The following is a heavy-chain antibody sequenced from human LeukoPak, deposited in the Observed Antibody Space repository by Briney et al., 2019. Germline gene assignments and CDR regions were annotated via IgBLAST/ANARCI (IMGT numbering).Heavy chain of an antibody. CDR3: ARDRIAARQSRFDY. V-gene: IGHV3-7*01. CDR1: GFTFSSYW. J-gene: IGHJ4*02. CDR2: IKQDGSEK. D-gene: IGHD6-6*01. Sequence: PGGSLRLSCAASGFTFSSYWMSWVRQAPGKGLEWVANIKQDGSEKYYVDSVKGRFTISRDNAKNSLYLQMNSLRAEDTAVYYCARDRIAARQSRFDYWGQGTLVTVSS.